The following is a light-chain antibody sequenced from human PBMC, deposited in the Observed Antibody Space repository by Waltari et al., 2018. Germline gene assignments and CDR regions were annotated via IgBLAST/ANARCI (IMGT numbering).Light chain of an antibody. Sequence: QSVLPQPPSASGTPGQRVPLSCSGTRSPLGHNFVIWYQQVHGTAPKLLIYRNVRRPSGVPDRFSASKSGTSASLAISGLQSEDEAEYYCASWDDSLNGHWVFGGGTKVTVL. CDR3: ASWDDSLNGHWV. V-gene: IGLV1-44*01. CDR1: RSPLGHNF. CDR2: RNV. J-gene: IGLJ3*02.